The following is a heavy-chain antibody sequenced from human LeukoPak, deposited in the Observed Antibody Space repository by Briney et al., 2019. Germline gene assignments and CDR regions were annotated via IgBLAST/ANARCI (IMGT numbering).Heavy chain of an antibody. CDR2: VFHCGFT. CDR1: GDFIYSYY. Sequence: PWDTLSLTCSVSGDFIYSYYWSWIRQPPGRGLEWISYVFHCGFTNYHPSLKSRVTLSLDTSKNQFFLKWMSVTAAEAAAYCGATRADWFEPWGQGTLVTVSS. J-gene: IGHJ5*02. V-gene: IGHV4-59*07. CDR3: ATRADWFEP.